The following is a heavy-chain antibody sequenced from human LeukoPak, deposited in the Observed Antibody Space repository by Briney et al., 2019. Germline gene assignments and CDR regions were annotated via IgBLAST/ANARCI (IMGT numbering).Heavy chain of an antibody. CDR3: ARGNYDSTGYYYMGDTLDI. CDR1: GGSITNYY. J-gene: IGHJ3*02. V-gene: IGHV4-4*07. CDR2: IYISGST. Sequence: SETLSLTCTVSGGSITNYYWNWIRQPAGKGLEWIGHIYISGSTNYNPSLKSRVTMSVDTSKNLFSLKVNSVTAADTAVYYCARGNYDSTGYYYMGDTLDIWGQGTMVTVSS. D-gene: IGHD3-22*01.